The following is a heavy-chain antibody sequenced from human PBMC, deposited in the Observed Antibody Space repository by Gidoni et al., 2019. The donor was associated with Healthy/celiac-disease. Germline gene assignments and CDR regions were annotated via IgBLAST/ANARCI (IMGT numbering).Heavy chain of an antibody. D-gene: IGHD7-27*01. CDR2: IIPILGIA. CDR3: ASLGAFDI. CDR1: GGTFSSYT. Sequence: QVQLVQSGAEVKKPGSAVKVSCKASGGTFSSYTNIWVRQAPGKGLEWMGRIIPILGIANYAQKFQGRVTITADKSTSTAYMELSSLRSEDTAVYYCASLGAFDIWGQGTMVTVSS. V-gene: IGHV1-69*02. J-gene: IGHJ3*02.